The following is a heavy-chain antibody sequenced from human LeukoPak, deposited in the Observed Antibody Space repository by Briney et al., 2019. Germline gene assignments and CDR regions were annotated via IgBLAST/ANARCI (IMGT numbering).Heavy chain of an antibody. CDR1: GFTVSSNY. CDR2: IYSGGST. Sequence: AGGSLRLSCAASGFTVSSNYMSWVRQAPGKGLEWVSVIYSGGSTYYADSVKGRFTISRDNSKNTLYLQMNSLRAEDTAVYYCARSLASSGFDIWGQGTMVTVSS. J-gene: IGHJ3*02. V-gene: IGHV3-66*01. D-gene: IGHD1-1*01. CDR3: ARSLASSGFDI.